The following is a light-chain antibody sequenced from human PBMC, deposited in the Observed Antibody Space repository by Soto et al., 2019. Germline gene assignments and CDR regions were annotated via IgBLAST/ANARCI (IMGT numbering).Light chain of an antibody. CDR3: QQSYSTPLT. CDR2: AAS. V-gene: IGKV1-39*01. Sequence: DIPLTQSPSSLSASVGDSVTITCRPSQTISRYLNWYQQKPGKAPKLLIYAASSLESGVPSRFSGSGSGTDFTLTISSLQPEDFATYYCQQSYSTPLTVGGGTKVEIK. CDR1: QTISRY. J-gene: IGKJ4*01.